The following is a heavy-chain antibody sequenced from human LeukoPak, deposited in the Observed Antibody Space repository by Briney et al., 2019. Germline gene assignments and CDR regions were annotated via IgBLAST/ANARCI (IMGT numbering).Heavy chain of an antibody. CDR1: GFTLSSYA. D-gene: IGHD4-17*01. Sequence: GGSLRLSCAGSGFTLSSYAMSWVRPAPGKGLEWVSVISGSGCSTYYVGSVKGRYTISRDHSKSTLYLQMTSLRAEDTAVYYYAITYSTVTTRYWGQGSLVTVSP. J-gene: IGHJ4*02. CDR3: AITYSTVTTRY. V-gene: IGHV3-23*01. CDR2: ISGSGCST.